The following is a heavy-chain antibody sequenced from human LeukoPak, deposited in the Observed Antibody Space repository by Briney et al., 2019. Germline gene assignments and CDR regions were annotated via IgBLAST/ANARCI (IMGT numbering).Heavy chain of an antibody. Sequence: PGGSLRLSCAASGFTFSDSYMSWVRQAPGKGLEWVSYLSGSGSTKYFADSVTGRFTISRDNAKNSLYLQMNNLRVEDTAVYYCAKGGPWVDFDHWGQGTLVTVSP. J-gene: IGHJ4*02. D-gene: IGHD1-26*01. CDR3: AKGGPWVDFDH. CDR1: GFTFSDSY. CDR2: LSGSGSTK. V-gene: IGHV3-11*01.